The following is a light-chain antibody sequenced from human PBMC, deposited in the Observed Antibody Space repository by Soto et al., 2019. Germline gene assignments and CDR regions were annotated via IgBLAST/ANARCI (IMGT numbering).Light chain of an antibody. J-gene: IGKJ3*01. V-gene: IGKV1-39*01. CDR2: ATS. CDR3: QQRET. Sequence: DIQMTQSSSSLSASVGDRVTITCRASQAIHSYLNWYQQKPGKAPNLLIFATSTLQSGVPSRFSGSGSGTDFTLTISSLQPEDFATYYCQQRETFGPGTKVDIK. CDR1: QAIHSY.